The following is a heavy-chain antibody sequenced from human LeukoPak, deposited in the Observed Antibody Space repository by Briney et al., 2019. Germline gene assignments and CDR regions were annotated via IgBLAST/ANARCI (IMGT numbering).Heavy chain of an antibody. CDR1: GGSISSYY. J-gene: IGHJ4*02. Sequence: SETLSLTCTVSGGSISSYYWSWIRQPPGKGLEWIGYIYYSGSTNYNPSLKSRVTISVDTSKNQLSLKLSSVTAADTAVYYCARSTYYYDSSGYYYEPRFDYWGQGTLVTVSS. CDR2: IYYSGST. CDR3: ARSTYYYDSSGYYYEPRFDY. D-gene: IGHD3-22*01. V-gene: IGHV4-59*08.